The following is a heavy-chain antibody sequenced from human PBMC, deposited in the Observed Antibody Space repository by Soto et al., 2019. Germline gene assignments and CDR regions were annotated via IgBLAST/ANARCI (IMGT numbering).Heavy chain of an antibody. CDR3: ARDPHLDS. Sequence: ASVKVSCKASGSTFTSSIIHWVRQAPGQRPEWMGWINAGNGNTKYSQRIQDRITITRDRDTSASTAYMQLSSLRSEDTAVYYCARDPHLDSWSQGTLVTVSS. CDR1: GSTFTSSI. CDR2: INAGNGNT. J-gene: IGHJ4*02. V-gene: IGHV1-3*01.